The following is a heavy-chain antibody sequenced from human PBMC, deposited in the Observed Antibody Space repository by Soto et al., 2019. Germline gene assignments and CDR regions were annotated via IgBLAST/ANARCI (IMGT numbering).Heavy chain of an antibody. CDR1: GGSISNYY. Sequence: QVQLQESGPGLVKPSETLSLTCTVSGGSISNYYWSWIRQPPGKGLEWIGYAYYGGNTNYNPSLKGRGSISVGTAKGQVALKVNFVTVAETAVYFCAKPLSPWVRMGGFGVWGPGTMVTVSS. V-gene: IGHV4-59*08. CDR3: AKPLSPWVRMGGFGV. J-gene: IGHJ3*01. D-gene: IGHD3-16*01. CDR2: AYYGGNT.